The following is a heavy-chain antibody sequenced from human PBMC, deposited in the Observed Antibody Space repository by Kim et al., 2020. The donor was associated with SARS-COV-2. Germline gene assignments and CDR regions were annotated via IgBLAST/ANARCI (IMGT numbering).Heavy chain of an antibody. D-gene: IGHD3-22*01. Sequence: FQGRVTITRDTSASTAYMELSSLRSEDTAVYYCARSYYDSSGYYLYYFDYWGQGTLVTVSS. CDR3: ARSYYDSSGYYLYYFDY. V-gene: IGHV1-3*01. J-gene: IGHJ4*02.